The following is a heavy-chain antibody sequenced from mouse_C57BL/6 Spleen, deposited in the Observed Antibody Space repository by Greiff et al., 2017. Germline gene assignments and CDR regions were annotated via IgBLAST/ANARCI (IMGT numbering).Heavy chain of an antibody. D-gene: IGHD3-3*01. CDR3: AREKGLAGHVDY. CDR1: GYAFSSSW. J-gene: IGHJ2*01. CDR2: IYPGDGDT. Sequence: VKLQESGPELVKPGASVKISCKASGYAFSSSWMNWVRQRPGKGLEWIGRIYPGDGDTNYKGKFKGKATLTADKASSTAYMQLSSLTSEDSAVYVCAREKGLAGHVDYWGQGTTLTGSS. V-gene: IGHV1-82*01.